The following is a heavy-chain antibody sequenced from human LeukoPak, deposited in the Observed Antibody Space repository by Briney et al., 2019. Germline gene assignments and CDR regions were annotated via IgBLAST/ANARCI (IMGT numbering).Heavy chain of an antibody. D-gene: IGHD6-13*01. J-gene: IGHJ6*02. CDR2: IYPGDSDT. CDR1: GYSFTNYW. CDR3: ARQRVLVSSMDV. Sequence: NRGESLKISCKGSGYSFTNYWIGWVRQMPGKGLEWMGIIYPGDSDTKYSPSFQGPVTISADKSISTAYLQWSSLKASDTAMYYCARQRVLVSSMDVWGQGITVTVSS. V-gene: IGHV5-51*01.